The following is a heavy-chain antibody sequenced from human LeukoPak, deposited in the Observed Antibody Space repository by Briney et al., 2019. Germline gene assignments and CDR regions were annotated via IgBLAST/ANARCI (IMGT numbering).Heavy chain of an antibody. Sequence: GGSLRLSCAASGFTFSSYGMSWVRQAPGKGLEWVSAISGSGGSTYYADSVKGRFTISRDNSKNTLYLQMNSLRAEDTAVYYCARAKYYYGSGSYVFWFDPWGQGTLVTVSS. CDR3: ARAKYYYGSGSYVFWFDP. J-gene: IGHJ5*02. V-gene: IGHV3-23*01. CDR1: GFTFSSYG. CDR2: ISGSGGST. D-gene: IGHD3-10*01.